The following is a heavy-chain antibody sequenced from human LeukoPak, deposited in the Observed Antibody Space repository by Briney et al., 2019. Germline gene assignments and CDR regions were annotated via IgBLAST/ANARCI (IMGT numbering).Heavy chain of an antibody. CDR3: ARGPFSGSYGNWFDP. CDR2: ISSSSSTI. V-gene: IGHV3-48*04. Sequence: GGSLRLSCAASGFTFSSYSMNWVRQAPGKGLEWVSYISSSSSTIYYADSVKGRSTISRDNAKNSLYLQMNSLRAEDTAVYYCARGPFSGSYGNWFDPWGQGTLVTVSS. J-gene: IGHJ5*02. D-gene: IGHD1-26*01. CDR1: GFTFSSYS.